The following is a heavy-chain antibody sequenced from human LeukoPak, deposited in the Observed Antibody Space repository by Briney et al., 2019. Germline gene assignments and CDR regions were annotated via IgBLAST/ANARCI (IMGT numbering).Heavy chain of an antibody. D-gene: IGHD6-13*01. CDR2: ISASGGST. CDR1: GFTFSSYA. Sequence: GGSLRLSCAASGFTFSSYAMSWVRQAPGKGLEWVSAISASGGSTYYADSVKGRFTISRDNSKNTLYLQMNSLRAEDTAIYYCAKFGLAAADFDYWGQGTLVTVSS. V-gene: IGHV3-23*01. J-gene: IGHJ4*02. CDR3: AKFGLAAADFDY.